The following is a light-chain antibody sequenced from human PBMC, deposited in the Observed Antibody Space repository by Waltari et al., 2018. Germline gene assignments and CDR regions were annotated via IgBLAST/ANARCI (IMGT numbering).Light chain of an antibody. Sequence: QSALTQPASVSGSPGQSITISCTGTSRAVGAYNLVSWSQQPPGQAPKLLIYEVSNRPSGVSNRFSGSKSGNTASLTISGLQAEDEADYYCSSYTRSTTFVFGTGTKVTVL. CDR1: SRAVGAYNL. J-gene: IGLJ1*01. CDR2: EVS. V-gene: IGLV2-14*01. CDR3: SSYTRSTTFV.